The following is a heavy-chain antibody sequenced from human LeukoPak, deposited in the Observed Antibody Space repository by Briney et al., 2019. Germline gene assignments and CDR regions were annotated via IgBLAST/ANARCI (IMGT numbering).Heavy chain of an antibody. Sequence: GESLQISCKASGYSFTNFWIGWVRQTPGKSLEWIGSMYPGNSDTRYSPSFQGHVTISADSSSTTAYLQWSSLKASDTAMFYCARTVGGDYFDYWGQGTLVTVSS. CDR2: MYPGNSDT. J-gene: IGHJ4*02. CDR3: ARTVGGDYFDY. V-gene: IGHV5-51*01. CDR1: GYSFTNFW. D-gene: IGHD3-16*01.